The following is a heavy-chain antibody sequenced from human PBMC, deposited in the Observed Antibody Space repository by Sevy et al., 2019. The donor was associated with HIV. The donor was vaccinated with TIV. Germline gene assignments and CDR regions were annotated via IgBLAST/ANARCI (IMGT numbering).Heavy chain of an antibody. J-gene: IGHJ4*02. V-gene: IGHV3-48*03. CDR3: ARDLPPSATTVAHFDY. Sequence: GGSLRLSCTASGFTFSSYEMNWVRQAPGKGLEWVSYISNSGSNIYYSDSVKGRFTISRYNAKNSLYLQMNSLRAEDTAVYYCARDLPPSATTVAHFDYWGRGTLVTVSS. CDR1: GFTFSSYE. CDR2: ISNSGSNI. D-gene: IGHD4-17*01.